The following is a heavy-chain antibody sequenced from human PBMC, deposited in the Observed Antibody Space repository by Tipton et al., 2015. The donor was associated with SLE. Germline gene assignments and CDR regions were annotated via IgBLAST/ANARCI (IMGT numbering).Heavy chain of an antibody. Sequence: GLVKPSETLSLTCTVSGGSISSGSYYWSWIRQPAGKGLEWIGRINTSGNSNYNPSLKSRVTMSVDTSKNQLSLNLSSVTAADTAVYYCARGDTGDDYFDNWGQGTLVTVSS. V-gene: IGHV4-61*02. J-gene: IGHJ4*02. CDR3: ARGDTGDDYFDN. D-gene: IGHD7-27*01. CDR1: GGSISSGSYY. CDR2: INTSGNS.